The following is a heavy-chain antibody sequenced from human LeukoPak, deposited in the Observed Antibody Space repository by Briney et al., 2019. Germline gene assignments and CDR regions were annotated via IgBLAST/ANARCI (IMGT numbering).Heavy chain of an antibody. CDR1: GGSISSYY. Sequence: SETLSLTCTVSGGSISSYYWSWIRQPPGKGLEWIGYIYYSGSTNYNPSLKSRVTISVDTSKNQFSLKLSSVTAADTAVYYCARGYDFWSGYYTGYFDYWGQGTPVTVSS. J-gene: IGHJ4*02. V-gene: IGHV4-59*12. D-gene: IGHD3-3*01. CDR2: IYYSGST. CDR3: ARGYDFWSGYYTGYFDY.